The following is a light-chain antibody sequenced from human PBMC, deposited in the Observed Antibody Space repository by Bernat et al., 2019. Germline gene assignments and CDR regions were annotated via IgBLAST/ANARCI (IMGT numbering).Light chain of an antibody. Sequence: FMLTQPHSVSGSPGKTVTISCTRSSGSIANNYVQWYQQRPGSAPAMMIYENKQRPSGVPDRFSGSIDTSSNSASLTISGLKTEDGADYYCQSFHSSNWVFGGGTKVTVL. CDR3: QSFHSSNWV. CDR2: ENK. CDR1: SGSIANNY. J-gene: IGLJ3*02. V-gene: IGLV6-57*04.